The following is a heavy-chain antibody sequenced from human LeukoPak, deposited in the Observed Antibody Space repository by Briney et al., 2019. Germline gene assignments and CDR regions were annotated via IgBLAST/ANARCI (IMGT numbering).Heavy chain of an antibody. J-gene: IGHJ5*02. CDR2: VWREGIKK. CDR3: VTDPPDSGWAFDP. V-gene: IGHV3-33*03. CDR1: GFTFSLHA. Sequence: GGSLRPSCGASGFTFSLHAMHWVRQAPGKGLEWVTMVWREGIKKFYADSVKGRFTISKDNSKNTVSLEMNNLSVEDTAVYYCVTDPPDSGWAFDPWGQGILVTVSS. D-gene: IGHD6-19*01.